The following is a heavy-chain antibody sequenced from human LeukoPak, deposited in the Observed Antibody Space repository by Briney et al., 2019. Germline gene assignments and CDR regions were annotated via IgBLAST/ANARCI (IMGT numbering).Heavy chain of an antibody. Sequence: PSETLSLTCTVSGGSISSSSYYWGWIRQPPGKGLEWIGSIYYSGSTYYNPSLKSRVTISVDTSKNQFSLKLSSVTAADTAVYYCARNGVTMVRWSFDYWGQGTLVTVSS. J-gene: IGHJ4*02. CDR1: GGSISSSSYY. CDR3: ARNGVTMVRWSFDY. CDR2: IYYSGST. D-gene: IGHD3-10*01. V-gene: IGHV4-39*01.